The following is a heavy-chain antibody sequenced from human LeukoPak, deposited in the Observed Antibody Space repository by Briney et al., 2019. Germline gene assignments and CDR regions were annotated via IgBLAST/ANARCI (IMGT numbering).Heavy chain of an antibody. CDR3: ARCNAMSD. V-gene: IGHV3-7*03. CDR1: GFIISSFW. J-gene: IGHJ4*02. D-gene: IGHD2-2*01. CDR2: IKYDGSEK. Sequence: GGALRLSCAAYGFIISSFWMSWVRQAPEKGLEWVANIKYDGSEKYYVDSVKGRFTISRDSAMNSLYLQMNSLRADDTAVYFCARCNAMSDWGQGTLVTVSS.